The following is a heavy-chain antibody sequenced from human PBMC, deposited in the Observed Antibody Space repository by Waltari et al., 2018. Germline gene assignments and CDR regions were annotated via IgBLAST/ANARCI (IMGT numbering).Heavy chain of an antibody. CDR1: GGIFARYA. D-gene: IGHD3-16*01. CDR3: ARRKLGEAFDI. J-gene: IGHJ3*02. V-gene: IGHV1-69*12. Sequence: QVQLVQSGAEVKKPGSSVRVSCRASGGIFARYAITWVRQAPGKGLEWMGGTIPIFGSPMYAPKFQGRVSITADELTYTVYMDLNSLRSDDTAIYYCARRKLGEAFDIWGQGTVVIVSS. CDR2: TIPIFGSP.